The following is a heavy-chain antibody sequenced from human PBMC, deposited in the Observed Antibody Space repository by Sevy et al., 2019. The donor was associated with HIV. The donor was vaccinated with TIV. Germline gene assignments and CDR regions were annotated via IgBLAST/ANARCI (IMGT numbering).Heavy chain of an antibody. V-gene: IGHV3-11*01. J-gene: IGHJ6*02. D-gene: IGHD6-13*01. CDR1: GFTFSDYY. CDR2: ISSSGSTI. Sequence: GGSLRLSCAASGFTFSDYYMSWIRQAPGKGLEWVSYISSSGSTIYYADSVKGRFTISRDNAKKSLYLQMNSLRAEDTAVYYCARAAAGFDYYGMDVWGQGTTVTVSS. CDR3: ARAAAGFDYYGMDV.